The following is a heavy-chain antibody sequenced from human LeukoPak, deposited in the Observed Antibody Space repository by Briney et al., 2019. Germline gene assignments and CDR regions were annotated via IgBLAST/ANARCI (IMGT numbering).Heavy chain of an antibody. CDR2: IYSGGST. V-gene: IGHV3-53*01. CDR1: GGSISSSSYY. D-gene: IGHD6-19*01. J-gene: IGHJ4*02. CDR3: AKKNKAVAGNHCFDY. Sequence: PSETLSLTCTVSGGSISSSSYYMSWVRQAPGKGLEWVSVIYSGGSTYYADSVKGRFTISRDNSKNTLYLQMNSLRAEDTAVYYCAKKNKAVAGNHCFDYWGQGTLVTVSS.